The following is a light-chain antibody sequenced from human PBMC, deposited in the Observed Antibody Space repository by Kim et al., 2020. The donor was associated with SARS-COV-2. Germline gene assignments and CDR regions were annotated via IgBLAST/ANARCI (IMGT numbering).Light chain of an antibody. CDR3: NSRDSSGNHRYWV. CDR1: SLRSYY. J-gene: IGLJ3*02. Sequence: SSELTQDPAVSVALGQTVRITCQGDSLRSYYASWYQQKPGQAPVLVIYGKNNRPSGIPDRFSCSSSGNTASLTITGAQAEDEADYYCNSRDSSGNHRYWV. CDR2: GKN. V-gene: IGLV3-19*01.